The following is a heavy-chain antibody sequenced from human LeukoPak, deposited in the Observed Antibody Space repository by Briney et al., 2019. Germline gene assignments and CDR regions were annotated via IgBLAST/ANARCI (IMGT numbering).Heavy chain of an antibody. CDR3: ARGRPHGNDY. CDR2: IASDRSST. V-gene: IGHV3-74*01. Sequence: PGGSLRLSCAASGFALSSHWMTWVRQVPGRGLVWVSRIASDRSSTTYADSVKGRFSISRDNAKNTLYLQMNSLRVEDTAVYYCARGRPHGNDYWGQGTLVTVSS. D-gene: IGHD4-23*01. CDR1: GFALSSHW. J-gene: IGHJ4*02.